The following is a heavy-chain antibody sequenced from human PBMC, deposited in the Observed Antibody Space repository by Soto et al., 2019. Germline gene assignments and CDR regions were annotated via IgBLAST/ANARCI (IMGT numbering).Heavy chain of an antibody. Sequence: QLQLQESGPGLVKPSETLSLTCSVSGDSINSDKYYWGWIRQPPGKGLEWIGSIYYRGNTCYNPSLQDRATISIDKSKSQFSLKRNSVTAADSAMYFCARLEGLATISYYFDFWGQGALVTVSS. CDR3: ARLEGLATISYYFDF. V-gene: IGHV4-39*01. J-gene: IGHJ4*02. D-gene: IGHD3-9*01. CDR1: GDSINSDKYY. CDR2: IYYRGNT.